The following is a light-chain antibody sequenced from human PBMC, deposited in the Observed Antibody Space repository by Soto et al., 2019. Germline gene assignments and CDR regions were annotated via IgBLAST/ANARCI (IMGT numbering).Light chain of an antibody. CDR2: DTS. V-gene: IGKV3-11*01. Sequence: EIVMTQSPATLSVSPGERATLSCRASQSVSSNLAWYQQKPGQAPRLLIYDTSNRAAGIPARFSGSGSGTDFTLTISSLEPEDFAVYYCQQRSNWPLITFGQGTKVDIK. J-gene: IGKJ1*01. CDR1: QSVSSN. CDR3: QQRSNWPLIT.